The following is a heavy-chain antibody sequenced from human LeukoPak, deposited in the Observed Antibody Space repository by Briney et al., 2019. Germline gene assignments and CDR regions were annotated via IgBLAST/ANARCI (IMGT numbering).Heavy chain of an antibody. CDR3: ARDNFGSRDF. V-gene: IGHV4-59*02. D-gene: IGHD3-10*01. J-gene: IGHJ4*02. CDR2: VYSMGLGSD. Sequence: SETLSLTCSVSGDSVTNHGWRWVRQAPGKGLEWVGYVYSMGLGSDNKSPAPKTRVTISVDTSRTQFSWRPNSVTAADTVIYYCARDNFGSRDFWGQGALGTVSS. CDR1: GDSVTNHG.